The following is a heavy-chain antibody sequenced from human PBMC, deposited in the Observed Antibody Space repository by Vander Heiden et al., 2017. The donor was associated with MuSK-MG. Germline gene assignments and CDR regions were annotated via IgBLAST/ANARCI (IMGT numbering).Heavy chain of an antibody. J-gene: IGHJ4*02. V-gene: IGHV2-26*01. D-gene: IGHD3-10*01. CDR2: IFANDEK. CDR3: ARRIWRYYFDY. CDR1: GFSFSDARMG. Sequence: QVTLKESGPVLVKPTETLTLTCTVSGFSFSDARMGVSWIRQPPGKALEWLAHIFANDEKSYSTSLMSRLTISKDSSKSQVVLIMTNMDPVDTATYYCARRIWRYYFDYWGQGTLVTVSS.